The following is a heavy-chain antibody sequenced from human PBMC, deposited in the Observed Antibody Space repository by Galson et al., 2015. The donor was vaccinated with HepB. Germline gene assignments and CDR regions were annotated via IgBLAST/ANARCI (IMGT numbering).Heavy chain of an antibody. CDR1: GFTFSSYS. V-gene: IGHV3-21*01. Sequence: SLRLSCAASGFTFSSYSMNWVRQAPGKGLEWVSSISSSSSYIYYADSVKGQFTISRDNAKNSLYLQMNSLRAEDTAVYYCARDLGFGELLYYYGMDVWGQGTTVTVSS. J-gene: IGHJ6*02. CDR2: ISSSSSYI. CDR3: ARDLGFGELLYYYGMDV. D-gene: IGHD3-10*01.